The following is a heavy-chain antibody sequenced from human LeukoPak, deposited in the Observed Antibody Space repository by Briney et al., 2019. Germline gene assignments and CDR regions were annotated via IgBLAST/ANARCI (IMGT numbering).Heavy chain of an antibody. Sequence: GGSLRLSCAASGFTFSTYAMTWVRQAPGQGLEWVSSISGSGSSTYYADSVKGRFTISRDNSKNSLYLQMNSLRAEDTAVYYCARDSRYDYVWGSDYWGQGTLVTVSS. J-gene: IGHJ4*02. CDR1: GFTFSTYA. D-gene: IGHD3-16*01. CDR2: ISGSGSST. V-gene: IGHV3-23*01. CDR3: ARDSRYDYVWGSDY.